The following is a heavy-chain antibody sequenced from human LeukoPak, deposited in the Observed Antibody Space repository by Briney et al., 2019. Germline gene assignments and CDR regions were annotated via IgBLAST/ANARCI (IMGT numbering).Heavy chain of an antibody. V-gene: IGHV3-23*05. CDR2: IYGNGYSI. D-gene: IGHD2/OR15-2a*01. CDR3: ARGPDAPEGAPFFYHYMDV. CDR1: GFTFDNYA. J-gene: IGHJ6*03. Sequence: PGGSLRLSCVTSGFTFDNYAMTWVRQALGKGLEWVSSIYGNGYSIYYADYVRGRFTLSRDNSRNTLYLEMKNLRAEDTAVYYCARGPDAPEGAPFFYHYMDVWGKGTTVSVS.